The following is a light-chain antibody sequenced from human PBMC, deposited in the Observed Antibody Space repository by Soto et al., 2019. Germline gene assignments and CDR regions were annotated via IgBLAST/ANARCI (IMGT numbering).Light chain of an antibody. V-gene: IGKV3-15*01. J-gene: IGKJ1*01. CDR2: DAS. Sequence: EIVMTQSPATLSVSPGERATLSCRASQSISSTLPWYQLKPGQSPRLLIYDASTRATGIPDRFSGSGSGTEFTLTISSLQSEDFAVYYCQQYNDRPHTFGQGTRVEIK. CDR1: QSISST. CDR3: QQYNDRPHT.